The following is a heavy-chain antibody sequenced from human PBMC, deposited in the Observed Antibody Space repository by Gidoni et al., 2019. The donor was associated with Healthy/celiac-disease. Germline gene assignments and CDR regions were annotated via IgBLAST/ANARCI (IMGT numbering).Heavy chain of an antibody. CDR1: GFTFSSYA. CDR3: ANYYDSSGYYYIYY. V-gene: IGHV3-23*01. J-gene: IGHJ4*02. CDR2: ISGSGGST. Sequence: EVQLLESGGGLVQPGGSLRLACAASGFTFSSYAMGWVRQAPGKGLGWVSAISGSGGSTYYADSVKGRFTISRDNSKNTLYLQMNSLRAEDTAVYYCANYYDSSGYYYIYYWGQGTLVTVSS. D-gene: IGHD3-22*01.